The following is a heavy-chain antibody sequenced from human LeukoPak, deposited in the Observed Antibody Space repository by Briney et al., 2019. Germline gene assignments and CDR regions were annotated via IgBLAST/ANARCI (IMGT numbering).Heavy chain of an antibody. V-gene: IGHV4-34*01. Sequence: PSETLSLTCTVSGGSISSYYWSWIRQPPGKGLEWIGEINHSGSTNYNPSLKSRVTISVDTSKNQFSLKLSSVTAADTAVYYCARREYYYDSSGHFDYWGQGTLVTVSS. CDR3: ARREYYYDSSGHFDY. J-gene: IGHJ4*02. CDR1: GGSISSYY. CDR2: INHSGST. D-gene: IGHD3-22*01.